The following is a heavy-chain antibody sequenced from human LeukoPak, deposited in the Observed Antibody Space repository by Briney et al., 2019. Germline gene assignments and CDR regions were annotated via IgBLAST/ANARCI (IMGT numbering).Heavy chain of an antibody. D-gene: IGHD3-22*01. J-gene: IGHJ1*01. CDR1: GFTFDDYA. CDR2: ISWNSGSI. V-gene: IGHV3-9*01. CDR3: AKDTSYDSSGYYPEYFQH. Sequence: GGSLRLSCAASGFTFDDYAMHWVRQAPGKGLEWVSGISWNSGSIGYADSVKGRFTISRDNSKNTLYLQMNSLRAEDTAVYYCAKDTSYDSSGYYPEYFQHWGQGTLVTVSS.